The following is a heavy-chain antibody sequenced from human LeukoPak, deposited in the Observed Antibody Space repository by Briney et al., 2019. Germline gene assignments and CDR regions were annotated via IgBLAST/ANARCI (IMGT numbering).Heavy chain of an antibody. V-gene: IGHV3-7*01. D-gene: IGHD3-10*01. J-gene: IGHJ4*02. Sequence: PGGSLRLSCAASGFTFSKYWMTWVRQAPGKGLEWVANINQDESEKFYVDSVKGRFTISRDNAKNSLYLQMSGLKDGDTAVYYCARDWGGENDYWGQGTLVTVSS. CDR1: GFTFSKYW. CDR3: ARDWGGENDY. CDR2: INQDESEK.